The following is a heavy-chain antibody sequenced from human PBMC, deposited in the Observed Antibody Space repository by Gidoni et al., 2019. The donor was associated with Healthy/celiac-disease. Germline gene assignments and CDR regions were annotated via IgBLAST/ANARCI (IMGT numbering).Heavy chain of an antibody. CDR2: LSYDGSNQ. CDR3: ARSLTTYYFDSSGYHHTLYGMDV. Sequence: QGQLGEPGGAVFQPCRALRLPWASSGCPFSSYRLNWVGAAPGQGLEWVAVLSYDGSNQYYADSVKGRFTISRDNSKHTLSLHMNSLRAEDTAVYYCARSLTTYYFDSSGYHHTLYGMDVWGQGTTVTVSS. J-gene: IGHJ6*02. V-gene: IGHV3-30*03. D-gene: IGHD3-22*01. CDR1: GCPFSSYR.